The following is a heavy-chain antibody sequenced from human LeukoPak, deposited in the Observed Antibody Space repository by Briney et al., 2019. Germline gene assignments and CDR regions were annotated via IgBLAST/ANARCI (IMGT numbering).Heavy chain of an antibody. V-gene: IGHV4-34*01. CDR1: GGSFSGYY. CDR3: ARGNSNSFEYLYYMDV. D-gene: IGHD4-11*01. CDR2: INHTGTT. J-gene: IGHJ6*03. Sequence: PSETLSLTCAVYGGSFSGYYWSWIRQSRGKGLEWIGEINHTGTTNSNPSLGGRLTISVDTSKNQFSLELTSVTAADAAVYFCARGNSNSFEYLYYMDVWGNGTTVTVSS.